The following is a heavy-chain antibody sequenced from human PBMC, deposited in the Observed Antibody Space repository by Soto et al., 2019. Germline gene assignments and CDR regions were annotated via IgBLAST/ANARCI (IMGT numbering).Heavy chain of an antibody. Sequence: QVQLQQRGAGLLKPSETLSLTCAVYGGSFSGYYWSWIRQPPGKGLEWIGEINHSGSTNYNPSLKSRVTISVDTSKNQFSLKLSSVTAADTAVYYCAMHYGDYVDYWGQGTLVTVSS. D-gene: IGHD4-17*01. CDR1: GGSFSGYY. CDR3: AMHYGDYVDY. CDR2: INHSGST. V-gene: IGHV4-34*01. J-gene: IGHJ4*02.